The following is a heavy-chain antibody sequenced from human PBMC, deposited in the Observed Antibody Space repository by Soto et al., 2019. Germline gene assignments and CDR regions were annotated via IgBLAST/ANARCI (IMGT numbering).Heavy chain of an antibody. CDR1: GFTFSNAW. Sequence: PGGSLRLSCAASGFTFSNAWMSWVRQAPGKGLEWVGRIKSKTDGGTTDYAAPVKGRFTISRDDSKNTLYLQMNSLETEDTAVYYCLGYQLLWGRYNLFDPSGQGTLVTVSS. V-gene: IGHV3-15*01. CDR2: IKSKTDGGTT. J-gene: IGHJ5*02. CDR3: LGYQLLWGRYNLFDP. D-gene: IGHD2-2*01.